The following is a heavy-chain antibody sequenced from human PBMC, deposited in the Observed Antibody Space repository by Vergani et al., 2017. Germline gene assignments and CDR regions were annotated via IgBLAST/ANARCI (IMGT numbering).Heavy chain of an antibody. CDR2: IYYSENK. CDR1: GGSITYGAFY. Sequence: QLQLQESGPGLVKPSETLSLTCTVSGGSITYGAFYWGWIRQSPGKGLEWIGGIYYSENKFYNPSLESRVTLSIDTTKNQFSLKLKSVTAADTAVYYCGRCLRGERMIYDGRVENGLDPWGQGTMVTVSS. V-gene: IGHV4-39*01. J-gene: IGHJ5*02. D-gene: IGHD3-16*01. CDR3: GRCLRGERMIYDGRVENGLDP.